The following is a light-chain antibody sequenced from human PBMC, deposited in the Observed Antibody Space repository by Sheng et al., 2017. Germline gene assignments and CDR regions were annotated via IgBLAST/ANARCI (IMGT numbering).Light chain of an antibody. V-gene: IGKV4-1*01. CDR1: QSVLYSSNNKNY. CDR2: WAS. Sequence: DIVMTQSPDSLAVSLGERATINCKSSQSVLYSSNNKNYLAWYQQKPGQPPKLLIYWASTRESGVPDRFSGSGSGTDFTLTITSLEAEDFAVYFCQQRSDWPPTFGQGTKLDLK. CDR3: QQRSDWPPT. J-gene: IGKJ2*01.